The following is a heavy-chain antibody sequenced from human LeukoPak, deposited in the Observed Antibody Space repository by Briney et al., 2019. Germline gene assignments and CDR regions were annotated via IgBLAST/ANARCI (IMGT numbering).Heavy chain of an antibody. CDR3: AKDSLNDYSNPFDY. CDR2: MHYIGSS. V-gene: IGHV4-39*02. Sequence: SETLSLTCTVSGGSVSSHTYYWGWIRQPPGKGLEWLGSMHYIGSSYYNPSLKSRVTISIDTSKNQFSLNLSSVTAADTAVYYCAKDSLNDYSNPFDYWGQGTLVTVSS. J-gene: IGHJ4*02. D-gene: IGHD4-11*01. CDR1: GGSVSSHTYY.